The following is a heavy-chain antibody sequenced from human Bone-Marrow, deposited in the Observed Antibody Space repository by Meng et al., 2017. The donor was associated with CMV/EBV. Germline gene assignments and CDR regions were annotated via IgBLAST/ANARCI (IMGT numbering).Heavy chain of an antibody. CDR2: INHDGSSA. D-gene: IGHD3-22*01. CDR3: EREVGSYDSSGFDY. V-gene: IGHV3-74*01. Sequence: GGFPRSPCAASGFTFSSYYMHWVRQSPGKGLVWVPRINHDGSSANYADSVKGRFTISRDNAENVLYLQMNILRAEDTAVYYCEREVGSYDSSGFDYWGQGTLVTVSS. CDR1: GFTFSSYY. J-gene: IGHJ4*02.